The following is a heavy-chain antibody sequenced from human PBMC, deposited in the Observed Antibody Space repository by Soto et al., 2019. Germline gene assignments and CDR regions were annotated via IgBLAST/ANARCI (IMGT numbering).Heavy chain of an antibody. D-gene: IGHD4-17*01. CDR3: ARDTYGSFVRATLDY. V-gene: IGHV3-23*01. Sequence: GVSLGLSFAASGFTFSSYSMSWVRQAPGKGLEWVSAISGSGGSTYYADSVKGRFTISRDNSKNTLYLQMNSLRAEDTAVYYCARDTYGSFVRATLDYWGQGTLVTVSS. CDR2: ISGSGGST. CDR1: GFTFSSYS. J-gene: IGHJ4*02.